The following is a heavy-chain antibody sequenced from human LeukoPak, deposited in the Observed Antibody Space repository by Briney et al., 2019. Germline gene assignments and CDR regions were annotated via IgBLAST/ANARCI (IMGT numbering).Heavy chain of an antibody. CDR1: GDSISSNY. J-gene: IGHJ4*02. CDR2: IYYSGDT. Sequence: PSETLSLTCSVSGDSISSNYWSWMRQPPGEGLEWIGYIYYSGDTNYNPSLKSRVTMSVDTSKNQFSLNLKSVTAADTAVYHCARLLAGCPGGRCRAHFDYWGQGTLVTVSP. V-gene: IGHV4-59*01. D-gene: IGHD2-15*01. CDR3: ARLLAGCPGGRCRAHFDY.